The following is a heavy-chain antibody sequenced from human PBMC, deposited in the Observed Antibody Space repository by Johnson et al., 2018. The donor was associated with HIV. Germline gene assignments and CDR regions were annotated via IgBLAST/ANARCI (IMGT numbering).Heavy chain of an antibody. CDR1: GFTFSSYG. Sequence: QVQLVESGGGVVQPGGSLRLSCAASGFTFSSYGMHWVRQAPGKGREGVAFIRYDGSNKYYRDSVKGRFTISRDNSKNTLYLQMNSLRAEDTAVYYCAKASGSVDTAMVEAFDIWGQGTMVTVSS. V-gene: IGHV3-30*02. J-gene: IGHJ3*02. D-gene: IGHD5-18*01. CDR3: AKASGSVDTAMVEAFDI. CDR2: IRYDGSNK.